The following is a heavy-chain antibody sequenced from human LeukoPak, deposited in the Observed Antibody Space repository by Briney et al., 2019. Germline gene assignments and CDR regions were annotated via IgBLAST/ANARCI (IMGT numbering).Heavy chain of an antibody. CDR3: AGGYSYGHDY. V-gene: IGHV4-59*01. CDR1: GGSISSYY. CDR2: IYYSGST. Sequence: SETLSLTCTVSGGSISSYYWSWIRQPPGKGLEWIGYIYYSGSTNYNPSLKSRVTISVDTSKNQFSLKLSSVTAADTAVYYCAGGYSYGHDYWGQGTLVTVSS. D-gene: IGHD5-18*01. J-gene: IGHJ4*02.